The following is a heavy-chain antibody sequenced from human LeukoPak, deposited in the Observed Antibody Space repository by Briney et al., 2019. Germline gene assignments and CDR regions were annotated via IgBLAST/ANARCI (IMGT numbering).Heavy chain of an antibody. CDR1: GGTFSSYA. J-gene: IGHJ4*02. CDR2: IIPILGIA. D-gene: IGHD3-3*01. CDR3: ARPNRGLYYDFWSGYEPQFDY. V-gene: IGHV1-69*04. Sequence: GASVKVSCKASGGTFSSYAISWVRQAPGQGLEWMGRIIPILGIANYAQEFQGRVTITADKSTSTAYMELSSLRSEDTAVYYCARPNRGLYYDFWSGYEPQFDYWGQGTLVTVSS.